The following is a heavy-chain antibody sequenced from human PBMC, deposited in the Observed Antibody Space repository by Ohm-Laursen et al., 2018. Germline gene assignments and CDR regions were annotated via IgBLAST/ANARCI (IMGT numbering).Heavy chain of an antibody. J-gene: IGHJ4*02. CDR2: VYYSGET. D-gene: IGHD1-1*01. V-gene: IGHV4-59*08. CDR3: ARQGDQQLAFIDH. CDR1: GGSISSYY. Sequence: TLSLTCSVSGGSISSYYWSWIRQPPGKALEWIGYVYYSGETYYKSSLKSRVTISVDTSRNQFSLRLSSVTAADTAVYYCARQGDQQLAFIDHWGLGTLVAVSS.